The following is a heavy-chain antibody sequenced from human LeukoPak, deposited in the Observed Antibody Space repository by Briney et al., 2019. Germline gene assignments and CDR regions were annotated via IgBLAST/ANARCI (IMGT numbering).Heavy chain of an antibody. J-gene: IGHJ4*02. D-gene: IGHD1-26*01. CDR1: GGTFSSYT. CDR2: IIPVLGIA. Sequence: ASVKVSCKAPGGTFSSYTISWVRQAPGQGLEWMGRIIPVLGIANYAQKFQGRVTITADKSTSTAYMELSSLRSEDTAVYYCARDRYEGGSYYDDYWGQGTLVTVSS. V-gene: IGHV1-69*04. CDR3: ARDRYEGGSYYDDY.